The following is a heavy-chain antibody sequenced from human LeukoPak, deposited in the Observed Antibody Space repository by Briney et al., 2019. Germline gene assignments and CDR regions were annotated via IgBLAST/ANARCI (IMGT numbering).Heavy chain of an antibody. CDR2: ITTSSSYI. CDR1: GFTFSSYA. D-gene: IGHD2-15*01. J-gene: IGHJ4*02. CDR3: ARARGYCSGGSCRPDY. V-gene: IGHV3-21*06. Sequence: GGSLRLSCAASGFTFSSYAMSWVRQAPGKGLEWVSSITTSSSYIYYADSVKGRFTISRDNAKNSLYLQMNSLRAEDTAVYYCARARGYCSGGSCRPDYWGQGTLVTVSS.